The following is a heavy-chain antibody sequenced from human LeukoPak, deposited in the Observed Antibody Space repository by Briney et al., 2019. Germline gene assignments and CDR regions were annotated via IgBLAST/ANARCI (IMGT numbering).Heavy chain of an antibody. V-gene: IGHV3-30*18. D-gene: IGHD6-19*01. CDR1: GFTFSSYG. CDR3: AKEGSGWSGVDY. Sequence: GGSLRLSCAASGFTFSSYGMLWVRQAPGKGLEWVAVISYDGSNKYYADSVKGRFTISRDNSKNTLYLQMNSLRAEDTAVYYCAKEGSGWSGVDYWGQGTLVTVSS. CDR2: ISYDGSNK. J-gene: IGHJ4*02.